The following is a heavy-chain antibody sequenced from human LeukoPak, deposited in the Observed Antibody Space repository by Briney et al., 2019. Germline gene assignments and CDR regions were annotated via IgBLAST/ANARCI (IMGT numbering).Heavy chain of an antibody. CDR2: ISSSGSTI. CDR3: AELGITMIGGV. V-gene: IGHV3-48*03. CDR1: GFTFSSYE. D-gene: IGHD3-10*02. J-gene: IGHJ6*04. Sequence: PGGSLRISCAASGFTFSSYEMNWVRQAPGKGLEWVSYISSSGSTIYYADSVKGRFTISRDNAKNSLYLQMNSPRAEDTAVYYCAELGITMIGGVWGKGTTVTISS.